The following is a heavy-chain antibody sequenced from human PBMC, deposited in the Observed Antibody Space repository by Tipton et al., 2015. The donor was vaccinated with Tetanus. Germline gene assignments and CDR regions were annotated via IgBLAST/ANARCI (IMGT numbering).Heavy chain of an antibody. V-gene: IGHV4-30-2*01. CDR2: IYQSGKI. CDR1: GGSIDSGDYS. CDR3: ARATSTGPAYNWFDP. J-gene: IGHJ5*02. Sequence: TLSLTCAVSGGSIDSGDYSWSWIRQPPGKGLEWIGNIYQSGKIYYKASLRSRLTISIDKSKNQFSLTLTSVNAADTAVYYCARATSTGPAYNWFDPWGQGTLVTVSS. D-gene: IGHD2-8*02.